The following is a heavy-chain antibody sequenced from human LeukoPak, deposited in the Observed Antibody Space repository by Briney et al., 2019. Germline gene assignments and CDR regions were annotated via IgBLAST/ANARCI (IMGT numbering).Heavy chain of an antibody. CDR1: GYTFTTCS. CDR2: ISVNNGGT. V-gene: IGHV1-18*01. D-gene: IGHD2-2*01. Sequence: ASVKVSCKASGYTFTTCSLAWVRPAPGQSLEWMGWISVNNGGTNYAQSFQDRVTLTRDTSTNTAYLELRSLRSDDTAIIYCATATQPRGYFLHWGQGTLVTVSS. J-gene: IGHJ1*01. CDR3: ATATQPRGYFLH.